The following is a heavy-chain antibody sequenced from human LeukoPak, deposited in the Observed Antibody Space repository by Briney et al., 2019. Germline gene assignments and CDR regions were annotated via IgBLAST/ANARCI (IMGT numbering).Heavy chain of an antibody. J-gene: IGHJ4*02. V-gene: IGHV4-39*01. D-gene: IGHD3-16*01. CDR2: IYYSGST. CDR1: GASISSSPYY. Sequence: SETLSLTCTVSGASISSSPYYWGWIRRPPGKGLEWIGSIYYSGSTYYNPSLKSRVTASVDTSKNQFSLKLSSVTAADTAVYYCVRGSTLRHYQYWGQGTLVTVSS. CDR3: VRGSTLRHYQY.